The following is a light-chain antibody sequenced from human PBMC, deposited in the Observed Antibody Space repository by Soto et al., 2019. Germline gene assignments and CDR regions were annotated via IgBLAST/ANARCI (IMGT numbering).Light chain of an antibody. CDR2: GAS. V-gene: IGKV3-20*01. CDR1: QSVSSTY. J-gene: IGKJ1*01. Sequence: EIVLAQTQGPLSLSPGERATLSRRASQSVSSTYLAWYQQKPGQAPRLLIYGASTRATGIPDRFSGSGSGTDFTLTISRLEPEDFAVYYCQQWGSSSWTFGQRTKVDIK. CDR3: QQWGSSSWT.